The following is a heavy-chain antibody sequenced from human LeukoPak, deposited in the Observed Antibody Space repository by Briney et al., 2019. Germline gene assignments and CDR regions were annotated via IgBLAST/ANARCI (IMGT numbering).Heavy chain of an antibody. CDR2: ISYDGSNK. CDR3: ARDMYTDITMISDY. V-gene: IGHV3-30*03. CDR1: GLTFSRYG. Sequence: GGSLRLSCAASGLTFSRYGMHWVRQAPGKGLEWVAVISYDGSNKYYADSVKGRFTISRDNSKNTLYLQMNSLRAEDTAVYYCARDMYTDITMISDYWGQGTLVTVSS. J-gene: IGHJ4*02. D-gene: IGHD3-22*01.